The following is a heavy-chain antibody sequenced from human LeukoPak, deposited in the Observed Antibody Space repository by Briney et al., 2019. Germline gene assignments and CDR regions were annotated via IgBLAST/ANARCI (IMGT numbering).Heavy chain of an antibody. Sequence: GGSLRLSCAASGFTFSSYAMSWVRQAPGKGLEWVSAISGSGGSTYYADSVKGRFTISRDNSKNTLYLQMNSLRAEDTAVYYCAKAIAVGGTSPPADYWGQGTLVTVSS. CDR3: AKAIAVGGTSPPADY. CDR1: GFTFSSYA. CDR2: ISGSGGST. J-gene: IGHJ4*02. V-gene: IGHV3-23*01. D-gene: IGHD6-19*01.